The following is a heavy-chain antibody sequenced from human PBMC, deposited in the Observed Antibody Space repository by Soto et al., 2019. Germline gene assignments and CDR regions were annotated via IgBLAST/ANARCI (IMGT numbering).Heavy chain of an antibody. CDR3: AKDPGIVGATATFDY. D-gene: IGHD1-26*01. Sequence: PGGSLRLSCAASGFTFSSYAMSWVRQAPGKGLEWVSAISGSGGSTYYADSVKGRFTISRDNSKNTLYLQMNSLRAEDTAVYYCAKDPGIVGATATFDYWGQGTLVTAPQ. J-gene: IGHJ4*02. CDR2: ISGSGGST. CDR1: GFTFSSYA. V-gene: IGHV3-23*01.